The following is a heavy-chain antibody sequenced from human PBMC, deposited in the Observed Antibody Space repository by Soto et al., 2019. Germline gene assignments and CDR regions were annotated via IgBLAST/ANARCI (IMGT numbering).Heavy chain of an antibody. CDR2: IYYSGYT. CDR1: GGSISSGNYY. V-gene: IGHV4-30-4*01. CDR3: ARGSYYDSSGYYGP. Sequence: SETLSLTCTVSGGSISSGNYYWRWIRQPPGRGLEWIGYIYYSGYTHYNPSLKSRVSISVDASKNQFSLRLSSVTAADTAVYYCARGSYYDSSGYYGPWGQGTLVTVS. J-gene: IGHJ5*02. D-gene: IGHD3-22*01.